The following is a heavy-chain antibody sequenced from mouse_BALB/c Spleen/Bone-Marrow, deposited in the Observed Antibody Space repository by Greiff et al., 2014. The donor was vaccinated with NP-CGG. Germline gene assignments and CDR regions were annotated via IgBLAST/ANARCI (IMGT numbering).Heavy chain of an antibody. CDR2: SRNKANDYIT. V-gene: IGHV7-1*02. D-gene: IGHD1-1*01. CDR3: ARGNYGSPFAY. CDR1: GFTFSDFY. J-gene: IGHJ3*01. Sequence: VMLVESGGGLVQPGSSLRLSCATSGFTFSDFYMEWVRQPPGKRLEWIAASRNKANDYITEYSASVKGRFIVSRDTSQSILYLQMNALRAEDAAIYYCARGNYGSPFAYWGQGTLVTVSA.